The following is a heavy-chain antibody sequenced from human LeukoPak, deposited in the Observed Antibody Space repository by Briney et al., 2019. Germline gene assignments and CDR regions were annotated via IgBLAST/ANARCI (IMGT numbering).Heavy chain of an antibody. CDR2: IYHSGST. D-gene: IGHD6-13*01. CDR3: ARGIAAASIWFDP. CDR1: GGSISSGGYS. V-gene: IGHV4-30-2*01. J-gene: IGHJ5*02. Sequence: SETLSLTCAVSGGSISSGGYSWSWIRQPPEKGLEWIGYIYHSGSTYYNPSLKSRVTISVDRSKNQFSLKLSSVTAADTAVYYCARGIAAASIWFDPWGQGTLVTVSS.